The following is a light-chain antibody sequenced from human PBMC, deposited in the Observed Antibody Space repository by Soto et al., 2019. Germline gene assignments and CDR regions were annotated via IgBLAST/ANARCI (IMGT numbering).Light chain of an antibody. CDR3: QVWDTTTNHPV. J-gene: IGLJ1*01. V-gene: IGLV3-21*04. Sequence: SYELFQPPSVSVAPGKTARITCGGNNIGSDSVNWYLQKPGQAPVLVIYYDSDRPAGIPERLSGSKSRNTATLTITGVDAGDEADYYCQVWDTTTNHPVFGTGTKVTVL. CDR2: YDS. CDR1: NIGSDS.